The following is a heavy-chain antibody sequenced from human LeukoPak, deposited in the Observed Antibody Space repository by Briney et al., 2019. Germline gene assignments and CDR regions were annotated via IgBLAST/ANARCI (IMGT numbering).Heavy chain of an antibody. CDR2: ISGSGGST. CDR1: GFTFSSYA. V-gene: IGHV3-23*01. J-gene: IGHJ5*02. D-gene: IGHD3-3*01. Sequence: GGSLRLPCAASGFTFSSYAMSWVRQAPGKGLEWVSAISGSGGSTYYADSVKGRFTISRDNSKNTLYLQMNSLRAEDTAVYYCAKDRLRAITIFGVVTWGWFDPWGQGTLVTVSS. CDR3: AKDRLRAITIFGVVTWGWFDP.